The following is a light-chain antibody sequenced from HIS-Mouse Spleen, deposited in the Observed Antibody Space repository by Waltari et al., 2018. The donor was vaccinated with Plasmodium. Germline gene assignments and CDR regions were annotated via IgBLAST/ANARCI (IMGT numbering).Light chain of an antibody. CDR3: KQYNSYWT. V-gene: IGKV1-5*03. J-gene: IGKJ1*01. CDR2: KAS. CDR1: QSISSW. Sequence: DIQMTQSPSTLSASVGDRVTITCRASQSISSWLAWYQPKPGKAPKLLIYKASSLESGVPSRCSGSGSGTEFTLTISSRQPDDFATYYCKQYNSYWTFGQGTKVEIK.